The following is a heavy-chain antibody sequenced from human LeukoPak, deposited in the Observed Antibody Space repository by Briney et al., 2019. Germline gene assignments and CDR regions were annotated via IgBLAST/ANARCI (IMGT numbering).Heavy chain of an antibody. CDR2: SDPEDGER. J-gene: IGHJ6*02. V-gene: IGHV1-24*01. CDR1: GKTLSDLS. CDR3: ASCSGSNYYYYGMDV. Sequence: ASVKVSCKVSGKTLSDLSIHWLRQPPGKGLEWLGGSDPEDGERIYAQMFQGRVTMTEDTSIDTAYMELSSLRSEDTAVYYCASCSGSNYYYYGMDVWGQGTTVTVSS. D-gene: IGHD3-10*01.